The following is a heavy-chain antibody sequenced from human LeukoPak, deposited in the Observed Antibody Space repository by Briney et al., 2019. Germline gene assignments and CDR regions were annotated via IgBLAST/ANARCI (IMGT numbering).Heavy chain of an antibody. CDR3: ARGEGLYCGGDCYAFDI. V-gene: IGHV5-51*01. CDR2: IYPGDSDT. CDR1: GYSFTSYW. J-gene: IGHJ3*02. Sequence: GESLKISCKGSGYSFTSYWIGWVRQMPGKGPEWMGIIYPGDSDTRYSPSFQGQVTISADKSISTAYLQWSSLKASDTAMYYCARGEGLYCGGDCYAFDIWGQGTMVTVSS. D-gene: IGHD2-21*02.